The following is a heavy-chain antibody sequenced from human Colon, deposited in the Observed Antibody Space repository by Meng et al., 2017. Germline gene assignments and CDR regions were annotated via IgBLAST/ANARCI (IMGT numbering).Heavy chain of an antibody. CDR1: GYSLSGYY. J-gene: IGHJ5*02. CDR3: ARAGINTWYFDNWLDP. V-gene: IGHV1-2*02. CDR2: INPKSGGT. Sequence: QGPLVQFGAEVKKPGASVKVARKASGYSLSGYYMHWVRQVPGQGLEWMGWINPKSGGTNIPQKFQGKVTMTRDASINTFYMELNRLTNDDTAVYYCARAGINTWYFDNWLDPWGQGTLVTVSS. D-gene: IGHD6-13*01.